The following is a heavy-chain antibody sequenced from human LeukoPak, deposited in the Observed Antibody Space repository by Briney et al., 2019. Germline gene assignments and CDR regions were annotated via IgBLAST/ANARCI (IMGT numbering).Heavy chain of an antibody. Sequence: SVKVSCKASGGTFSSYAISWVRQAPGQGLEWMGGIIPIFGTANYAQKFQGRVTITADESTSTAYMELSSLRSEDTAVYYCVFRLDDYGDYVFDYWGQGTLVTVSS. CDR1: GGTFSSYA. CDR2: IIPIFGTA. CDR3: VFRLDDYGDYVFDY. J-gene: IGHJ4*02. V-gene: IGHV1-69*13. D-gene: IGHD4-17*01.